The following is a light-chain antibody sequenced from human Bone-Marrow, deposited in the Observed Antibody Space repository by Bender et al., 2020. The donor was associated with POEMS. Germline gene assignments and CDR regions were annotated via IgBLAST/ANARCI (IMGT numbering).Light chain of an antibody. V-gene: IGLV2-14*01. CDR3: CSYAGSKV. J-gene: IGLJ1*01. CDR2: AVR. Sequence: QSALTQPASVSGSPGQSITISCTATTSDVGGFNYVSWYQQYPGKAPKLLIYAVRNRPSGVSSRFSASRSGNTASLTISGLQAEDEDDYYCCSYAGSKVFGTGTKVTVL. CDR1: TSDVGGFNY.